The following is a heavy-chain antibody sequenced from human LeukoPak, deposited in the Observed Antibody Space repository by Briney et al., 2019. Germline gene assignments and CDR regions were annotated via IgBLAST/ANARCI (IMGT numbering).Heavy chain of an antibody. Sequence: GGSLRLSCAASGFTFSSYGIHWVRQAPGKGLEWVANIKTDGSEKYYVDSVKGRFTISRDNAKNSLYLQMNSLRAEDTAVYYCATYSSLNAREFQYWGQGTLVTVSS. CDR1: GFTFSSYG. J-gene: IGHJ1*01. CDR3: ATYSSLNAREFQY. CDR2: IKTDGSEK. V-gene: IGHV3-7*01. D-gene: IGHD3-22*01.